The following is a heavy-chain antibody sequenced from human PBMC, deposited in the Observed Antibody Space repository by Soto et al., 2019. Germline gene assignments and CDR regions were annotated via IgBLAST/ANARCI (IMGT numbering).Heavy chain of an antibody. D-gene: IGHD6-6*01. V-gene: IGHV3-33*01. CDR3: ARRGLFRPYVYSSYCYYYYGMDV. Sequence: GGSLRLSCAASGFTFSSYGMHWVRQAPGKGLEWVAVIWYDGSNKYYADSVKGRFTISRDNSKNTLYLQMNSLRAEDTAVYYCARRGLFRPYVYSSYCYYYYGMDVWGQGTTVTVSS. CDR1: GFTFSSYG. J-gene: IGHJ6*02. CDR2: IWYDGSNK.